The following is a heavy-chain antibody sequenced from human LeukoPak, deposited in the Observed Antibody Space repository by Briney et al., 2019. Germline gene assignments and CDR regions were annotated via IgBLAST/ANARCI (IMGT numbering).Heavy chain of an antibody. D-gene: IGHD2-2*01. J-gene: IGHJ4*02. CDR2: ISAYNGNT. Sequence: ASVKVSCKASGYTFTSYGISWVRQAPGQGLEWMGWISAYNGNTNYAQKLQGRVTMTTDTSTSTAYMELRSLRSDDTAVYYCARDYCSSTSCLFDYWGQGALVTVSS. V-gene: IGHV1-18*01. CDR1: GYTFTSYG. CDR3: ARDYCSSTSCLFDY.